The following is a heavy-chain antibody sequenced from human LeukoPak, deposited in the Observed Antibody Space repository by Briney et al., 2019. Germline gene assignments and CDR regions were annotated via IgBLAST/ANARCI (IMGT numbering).Heavy chain of an antibody. J-gene: IGHJ4*02. CDR3: AKSGGGTTKNKYYFDY. D-gene: IGHD3-10*01. Sequence: GGSLRLSCAASGFIFSSYSMSWVRQAPGKGLEWVSGISYTGGGTYYADSVKGRFTISRDNSKNTLYLQMNSLRAEDTAVFYCAKSGGGTTKNKYYFDYWGQGTLVTVSS. CDR2: ISYTGGGT. V-gene: IGHV3-23*01. CDR1: GFIFSSYS.